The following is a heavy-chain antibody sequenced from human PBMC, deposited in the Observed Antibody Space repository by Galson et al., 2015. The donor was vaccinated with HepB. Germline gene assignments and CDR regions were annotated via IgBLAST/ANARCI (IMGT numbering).Heavy chain of an antibody. CDR2: ISSSGSTI. D-gene: IGHD7-27*01. Sequence: SLRLSCAASGFTFSSYEMNWVRQAPGKGLEWVSYISSSGSTIYYADSVKGRFTISRDNAKNSLYLQMNSLRAEDTAVYYCARGALNWGPFDYWGQGTLVTVSS. CDR1: GFTFSSYE. J-gene: IGHJ4*02. CDR3: ARGALNWGPFDY. V-gene: IGHV3-48*03.